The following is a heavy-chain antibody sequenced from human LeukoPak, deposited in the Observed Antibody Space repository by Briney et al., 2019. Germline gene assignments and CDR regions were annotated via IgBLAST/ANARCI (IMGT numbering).Heavy chain of an antibody. Sequence: SETLSLTCTVSGGSINSADYYWGWIRQPPGKGLEWIGSIFYTESTHYSPSLKSRVTMSVDTSKNQFSLKVTSVTAADTAVYYCAREKLLAYDYWGQGTLVTVSS. D-gene: IGHD1-26*01. CDR3: AREKLLAYDY. J-gene: IGHJ4*02. CDR2: IFYTEST. V-gene: IGHV4-39*02. CDR1: GGSINSADYY.